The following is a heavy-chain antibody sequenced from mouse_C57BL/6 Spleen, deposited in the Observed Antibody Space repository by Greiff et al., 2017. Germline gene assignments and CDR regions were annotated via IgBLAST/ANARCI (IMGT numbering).Heavy chain of an antibody. J-gene: IGHJ3*01. CDR1: GYTFTDYA. CDR2: ISTYYGDA. Sequence: VQLQQSGPELVRPGVSVKISCKGSGYTFTDYAMHWVKQSHATGLEWIGVISTYYGDASYNQKFKDKATMTVDKSSSTAYMELARLTSEDSSVDYCASFYYYGSSYPFAYWGQGTLVTVSA. CDR3: ASFYYYGSSYPFAY. V-gene: IGHV1-67*01. D-gene: IGHD1-1*01.